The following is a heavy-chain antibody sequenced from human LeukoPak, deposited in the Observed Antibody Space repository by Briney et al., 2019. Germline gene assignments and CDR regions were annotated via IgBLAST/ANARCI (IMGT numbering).Heavy chain of an antibody. CDR3: ARGPSAYPKCFDY. Sequence: PGRSLRLSCAASGFNFSSFVMHWVRQAPGKGLEWVAVIWYDGSNKYYADSVKGRFTISRDNSKNTLYLQMNSLRADDTAVYYCARGPSAYPKCFDYWGQGTLVTVSS. CDR1: GFNFSSFV. J-gene: IGHJ4*02. D-gene: IGHD5-12*01. V-gene: IGHV3-33*01. CDR2: IWYDGSNK.